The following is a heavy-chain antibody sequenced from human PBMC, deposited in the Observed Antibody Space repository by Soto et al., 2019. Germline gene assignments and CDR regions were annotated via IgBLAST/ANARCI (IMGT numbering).Heavy chain of an antibody. D-gene: IGHD2-21*02. CDR1: GDSVSSNSAA. J-gene: IGHJ4*02. CDR2: TYYRSKWYN. Sequence: PSQTLSLTCAISGDSVSSNSAAWNWIRQSPSRGLEWLGRTYYRSKWYNDYAVSVKSRITINPDTSKNQFSLQLNSVTPEDTAVYYCARSLLAYCGGDCYSDFDYCGQGTLVTVSS. V-gene: IGHV6-1*01. CDR3: ARSLLAYCGGDCYSDFDY.